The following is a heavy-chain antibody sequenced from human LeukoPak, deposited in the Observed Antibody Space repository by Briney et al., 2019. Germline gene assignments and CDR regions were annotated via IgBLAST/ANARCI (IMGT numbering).Heavy chain of an antibody. D-gene: IGHD2-2*01. CDR3: ARDQCSSTSCYVGVGIFDY. V-gene: IGHV1-18*01. J-gene: IGHJ4*02. Sequence: ASVKVSCKTSGYFFSHYGISWVRQAPGQGPEWLGWISGFNDNTNYAQRVQGRVTMTTDTATSTAYMELRSLRSDDTAVYYCARDQCSSTSCYVGVGIFDYWGQGTLVTVSS. CDR1: GYFFSHYG. CDR2: ISGFNDNT.